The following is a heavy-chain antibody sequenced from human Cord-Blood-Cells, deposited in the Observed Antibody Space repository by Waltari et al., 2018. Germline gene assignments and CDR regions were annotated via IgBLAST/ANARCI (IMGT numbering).Heavy chain of an antibody. D-gene: IGHD3-22*01. J-gene: IGHJ4*02. CDR1: GGSISSYY. Sequence: SGGSISSYYWRWIRQPPGKGLEWIGYIYYSGSTNYNPSLKSRVTISVDTSKNQFSLKLSSVTAADTAVYYCARGRYYYDSSGLFDYWGQGTLV. V-gene: IGHV4-59*01. CDR2: IYYSGST. CDR3: ARGRYYYDSSGLFDY.